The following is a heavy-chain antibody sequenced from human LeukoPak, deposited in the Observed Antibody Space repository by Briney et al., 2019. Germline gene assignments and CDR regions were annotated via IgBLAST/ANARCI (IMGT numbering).Heavy chain of an antibody. CDR1: GFTFSSYS. Sequence: GGSLRLSCAASGFTFSSYSMNWVRQAPGKGLEWVSSISSSSYIYYADSVKGRFTISRDNAKNSLYLQMNSLRAEDTAVYYCARLNYYDSSGYVPPQVSQNWYFDLWGRGTLVTVSS. D-gene: IGHD3-22*01. V-gene: IGHV3-21*04. J-gene: IGHJ2*01. CDR3: ARLNYYDSSGYVPPQVSQNWYFDL. CDR2: ISSSSYI.